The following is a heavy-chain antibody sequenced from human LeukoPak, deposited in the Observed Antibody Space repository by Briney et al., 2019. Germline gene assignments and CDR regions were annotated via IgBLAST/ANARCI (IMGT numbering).Heavy chain of an antibody. Sequence: GGSLRLSCAASGFNFSSYGMHWVRQAPGKGVEGVAVIWYDGSNKYYADSVKGRFTISRDNSKNTLYLQMNSLRAEDTAVYYCARDGRLGELSYDFDYWGQGTLVTVSS. CDR1: GFNFSSYG. CDR3: ARDGRLGELSYDFDY. CDR2: IWYDGSNK. V-gene: IGHV3-33*01. J-gene: IGHJ4*02. D-gene: IGHD3-16*02.